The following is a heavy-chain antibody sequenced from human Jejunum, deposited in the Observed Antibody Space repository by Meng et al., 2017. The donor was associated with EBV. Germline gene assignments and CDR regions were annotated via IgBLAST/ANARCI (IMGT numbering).Heavy chain of an antibody. D-gene: IGHD5-24*01. V-gene: IGHV3-11*01. Sequence: QIVESGGGLVKTGGALRLSCGASGFTFSDYYMAWVRQAPGKGLEWVSYISSRSSTIYYADSVKGRFTISRDNAHNSLYLQMNSLRAEDTAVYYCAREMSTITCFDYWGQGTLVTVSS. J-gene: IGHJ4*02. CDR3: AREMSTITCFDY. CDR1: GFTFSDYY. CDR2: ISSRSSTI.